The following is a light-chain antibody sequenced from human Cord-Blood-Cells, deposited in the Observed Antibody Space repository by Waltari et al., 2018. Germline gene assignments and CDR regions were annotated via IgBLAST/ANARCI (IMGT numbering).Light chain of an antibody. CDR3: QQYYSTPPT. V-gene: IGKV4-1*01. Sequence: DIVMTQSPASLAVSLGERATIYCQSSQSVLYSSNNKNYLAWYQQKPGQPPKLLIYWASTRESGVPDRFSGSGSGTDFTLTISSLQAEDVAVYYCQQYYSTPPTFGQGTKVEIK. CDR2: WAS. CDR1: QSVLYSSNNKNY. J-gene: IGKJ1*01.